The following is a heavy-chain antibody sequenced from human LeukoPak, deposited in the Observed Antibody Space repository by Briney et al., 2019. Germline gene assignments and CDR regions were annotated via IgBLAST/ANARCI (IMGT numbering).Heavy chain of an antibody. CDR1: GFTFSSYS. D-gene: IGHD3-9*01. V-gene: IGHV3-21*01. Sequence: GGSLRLSCAASGFTFSSYSMNWVRQAPGKGLEWVSSISSSSSYIYYADSVKGRFTISRDNAKNSLYLQMNSLRAEDTAVYYCASQHYDILTGYYRYYFDYWGQRTLVTVSS. CDR3: ASQHYDILTGYYRYYFDY. J-gene: IGHJ4*02. CDR2: ISSSSSYI.